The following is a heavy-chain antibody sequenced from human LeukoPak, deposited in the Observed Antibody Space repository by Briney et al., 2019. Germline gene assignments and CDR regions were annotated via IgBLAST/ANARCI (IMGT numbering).Heavy chain of an antibody. J-gene: IGHJ4*02. Sequence: ASVKVSCKASGGTFSSYAISWVRQATGQGLEWMGWMNPNSGNTGYAQKFQGRVTITRNTSISTAYMELSSLRSEDTAVYYCARDGPSAYWGQGTLVTVSS. CDR2: MNPNSGNT. V-gene: IGHV1-8*03. D-gene: IGHD4/OR15-4a*01. CDR3: ARDGPSAY. CDR1: GGTFSSYA.